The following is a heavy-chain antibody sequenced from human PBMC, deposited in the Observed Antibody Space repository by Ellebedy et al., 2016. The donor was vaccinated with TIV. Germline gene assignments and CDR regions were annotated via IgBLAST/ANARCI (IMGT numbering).Heavy chain of an antibody. CDR1: GYTFTSYG. V-gene: IGHV1-18*01. Sequence: ASVKVSXXASGYTFTSYGISWVRQAPGQGLEWMGWISAYNGNTNYAQKLQGRVTMTTDTSTSTAYMELRSLRSDDTAVYYCARAYCSSTSCYRRDYYGMDVWGQGTTVTVSS. D-gene: IGHD2-2*01. CDR3: ARAYCSSTSCYRRDYYGMDV. CDR2: ISAYNGNT. J-gene: IGHJ6*02.